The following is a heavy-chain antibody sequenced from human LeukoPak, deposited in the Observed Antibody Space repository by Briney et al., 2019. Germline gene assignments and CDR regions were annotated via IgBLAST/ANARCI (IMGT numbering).Heavy chain of an antibody. V-gene: IGHV3-7*05. J-gene: IGHJ4*02. CDR3: ARGGGRHVEY. Sequence: GGSLSLSCAASGFTFSRYWMSWVRQAPGKGLEWVANIKEDGSEKNYVDSVKGRFTISRDNAKNSLYLQMNSLRAEDTAVYYCARGGGRHVEYWGQGNLVTVSS. D-gene: IGHD2/OR15-2a*01. CDR2: IKEDGSEK. CDR1: GFTFSRYW.